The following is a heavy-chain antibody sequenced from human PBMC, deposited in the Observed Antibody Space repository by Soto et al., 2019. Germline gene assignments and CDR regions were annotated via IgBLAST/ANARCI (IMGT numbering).Heavy chain of an antibody. CDR1: GGSISSGGYY. CDR2: IYYSGST. V-gene: IGHV4-31*03. D-gene: IGHD3-22*01. Sequence: QVQLQESGPGLVKPSQTLSLTCTVSGGSISSGGYYWRWIRQHPGKGLEWIGYIYYSGSTYYNPSLKSRGTRAVDTSKNQCSLKLSSVTAADTAVYYCARGSYYDSSEGGGWFDPWGQGTLVTVSS. CDR3: ARGSYYDSSEGGGWFDP. J-gene: IGHJ5*02.